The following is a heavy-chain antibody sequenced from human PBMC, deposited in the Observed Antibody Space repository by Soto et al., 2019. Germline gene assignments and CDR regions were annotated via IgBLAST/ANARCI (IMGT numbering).Heavy chain of an antibody. CDR1: GYTFTSYA. D-gene: IGHD1-26*01. V-gene: IGHV1-18*01. Sequence: QIHLVQSGAEVKEPGASVKVSCKASGYTFTSYAISWVRQAPGQGLEWMGWLSAYNGNTNYAQNLQGRVTVTTDTSMDTAYMELRSLRSDDTAVYYCATVVGAVPYWGQGTLVTVSS. CDR2: LSAYNGNT. J-gene: IGHJ4*02. CDR3: ATVVGAVPY.